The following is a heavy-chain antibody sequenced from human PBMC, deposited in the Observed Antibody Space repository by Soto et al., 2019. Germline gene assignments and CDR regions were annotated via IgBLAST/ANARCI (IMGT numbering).Heavy chain of an antibody. CDR2: IVPNVGTV. Sequence: AVKVSCKASRGTLSSFINYPINWVRQAPGQGLEWMGGIVPNVGTVNYAQKFQGRVTITADKSTGTAYMEVSSLRSEDTALYYCARRDTSGFLRYFDNWGQGTLVTVSS. D-gene: IGHD3-3*01. CDR3: ARRDTSGFLRYFDN. V-gene: IGHV1-69*06. CDR1: RGTLSSFINYP. J-gene: IGHJ4*02.